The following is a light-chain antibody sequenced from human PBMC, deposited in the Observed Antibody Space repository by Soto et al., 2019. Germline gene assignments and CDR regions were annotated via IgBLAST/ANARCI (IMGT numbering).Light chain of an antibody. CDR2: AAS. CDR3: QQSYSTPVYT. CDR1: QSISSY. V-gene: IGKV1-39*01. J-gene: IGKJ2*01. Sequence: DIQITQSPCSLSASVGDRVTITCRASQSISSYLNWYQQKPGKAPKLLIYAASSLQSGVPSRFSGSGSGTDFTLTISSLQPEDFATYYCQQSYSTPVYTFGQGTKLEIK.